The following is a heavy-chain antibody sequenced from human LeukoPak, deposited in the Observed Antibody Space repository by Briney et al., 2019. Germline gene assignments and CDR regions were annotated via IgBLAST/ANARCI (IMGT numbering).Heavy chain of an antibody. Sequence: GGSLRLSCAASGFTFSSYAMSWVRQAPGKGLEGVSAISCRGGSTYYADSVKGRFTISRDNSKNTLYLQMNTLRAEDTEVYYCAQHLEWFDTWGQGTLVTVSS. CDR1: GFTFSSYA. J-gene: IGHJ5*02. V-gene: IGHV3-23*01. CDR3: AQHLEWFDT. CDR2: ISCRGGST.